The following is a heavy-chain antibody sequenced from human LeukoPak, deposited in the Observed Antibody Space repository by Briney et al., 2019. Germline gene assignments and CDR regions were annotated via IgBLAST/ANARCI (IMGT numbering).Heavy chain of an antibody. Sequence: PGGSLRLSCAASGFTFSSYGMHWVRQAPGKGLEWVAFIRYDGSNKYYADSVKGRFTISRDNSKNTLYLQMNSLRAEDTAVYYCAKDLTYYDFWSGHEKTDYWGQGTLVTVSS. D-gene: IGHD3-3*01. CDR3: AKDLTYYDFWSGHEKTDY. V-gene: IGHV3-30*02. CDR2: IRYDGSNK. CDR1: GFTFSSYG. J-gene: IGHJ4*02.